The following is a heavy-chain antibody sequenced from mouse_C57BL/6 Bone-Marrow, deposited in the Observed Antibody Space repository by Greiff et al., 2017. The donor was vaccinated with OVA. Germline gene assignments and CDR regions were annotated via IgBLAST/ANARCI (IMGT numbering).Heavy chain of an antibody. CDR1: GFSLSTSGMG. V-gene: IGHV8-12*01. D-gene: IGHD1-1*01. CDR2: IYWDDDK. CDR3: ARNDYYGSSYVRYYAMDY. J-gene: IGHJ4*01. Sequence: QSSQTLSLTCSFSGFSLSTSGMGVSWIRQPSGKGLEWLAHIYWDDDKRYNPSLKSRLTISKDTSRNQVFLKITSVDTADTATYYCARNDYYGSSYVRYYAMDYWGQGTSVTVSS.